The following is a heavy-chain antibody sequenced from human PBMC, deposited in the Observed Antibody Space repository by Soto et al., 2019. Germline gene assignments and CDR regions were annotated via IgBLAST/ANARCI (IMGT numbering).Heavy chain of an antibody. CDR3: AGGITVAGPSRDGFDS. J-gene: IGHJ3*02. CDR1: SGSISSSNS. D-gene: IGHD6-19*01. CDR2: IYHSGST. Sequence: TLSLTCAVSSGSISSSNSVISVRQPPGKGLEWIGEIYHSGSTNYNPSLKSRVTISVDKSTNQFSLKLSSVTAADTAVYYCAGGITVAGPSRDGFDSWGQGTMVTVSS. V-gene: IGHV4-4*02.